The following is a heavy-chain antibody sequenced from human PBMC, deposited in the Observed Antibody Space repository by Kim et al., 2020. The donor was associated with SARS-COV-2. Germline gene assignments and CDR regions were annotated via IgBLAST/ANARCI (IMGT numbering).Heavy chain of an antibody. CDR3: SRGGDCTSSSCYFYYYALDV. Sequence: GGSLRLSCAASGFGFGTHSMNWVRQAPGKGLEWVSSIGGSTSYIYYAYAVNGRCTISRDNAKNSRYLQMNSLRAEDTAVYYFSRGGDCTSSSCYFYYYALDVWGQGNTVTVSS. CDR1: GFGFGTHS. J-gene: IGHJ6*02. D-gene: IGHD2-2*01. V-gene: IGHV3-21*01. CDR2: IGGSTSYI.